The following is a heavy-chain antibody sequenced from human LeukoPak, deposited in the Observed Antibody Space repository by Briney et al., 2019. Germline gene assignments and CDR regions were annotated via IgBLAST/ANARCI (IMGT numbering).Heavy chain of an antibody. Sequence: GRSLRLSCAASGFTFSNYAIHWVRQAPGKGLEWVSVISYDGTNKYYADSVKGRFTISRDNSKNTLYLQMNSLRAEDTAVYYCASYLRNTVAGYYYFDYWGQGTLVTVSS. CDR3: ASYLRNTVAGYYYFDY. V-gene: IGHV3-30*04. D-gene: IGHD4-11*01. CDR2: ISYDGTNK. J-gene: IGHJ4*02. CDR1: GFTFSNYA.